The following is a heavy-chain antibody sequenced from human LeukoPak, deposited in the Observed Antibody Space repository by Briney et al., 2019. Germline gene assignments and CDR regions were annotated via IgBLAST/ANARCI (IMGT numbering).Heavy chain of an antibody. V-gene: IGHV1-69*13. J-gene: IGHJ3*02. D-gene: IGHD5-12*01. CDR1: GGTFSSYA. CDR3: ARVGLRIGGYDSPVGYDAFDI. CDR2: IITIFGTA. Sequence: EASVKVSCKASGGTFSSYAISWVRQAPGQGLEWMGGIITIFGTANYAQKFQGRVTITADESTSTAYMELSSLRSEDTAVYYCARVGLRIGGYDSPVGYDAFDIWGQGTMVTVSS.